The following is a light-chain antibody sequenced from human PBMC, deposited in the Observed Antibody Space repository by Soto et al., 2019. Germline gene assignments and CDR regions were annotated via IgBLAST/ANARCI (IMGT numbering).Light chain of an antibody. CDR3: QKYFSAPFT. Sequence: DIQMTQSPSTLSASVGDRVTITCRASQSISSWLAWYQQKPGKAPKLLIYDASSLESGVPSRFSGSGSGTDFTLTISSLQPEDVATYYCQKYFSAPFTFGPGTKLGIK. CDR2: DAS. V-gene: IGKV1-5*01. CDR1: QSISSW. J-gene: IGKJ3*01.